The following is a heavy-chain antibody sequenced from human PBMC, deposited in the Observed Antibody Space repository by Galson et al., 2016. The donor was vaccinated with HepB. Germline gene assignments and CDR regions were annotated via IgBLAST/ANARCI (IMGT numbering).Heavy chain of an antibody. V-gene: IGHV3-23*01. CDR2: ISGGVGNT. J-gene: IGHJ4*02. CDR1: GFTFRGYA. CDR3: ARDRFRDAYNWVDY. D-gene: IGHD5-24*01. Sequence: SLRLSCAASGFTFRGYAMSWVRQPLGKGLEWVSGISGGVGNTYYADSVKGRFSISRDNSKSTLHLQMNSLRAEDTAIYYCARDRFRDAYNWVDYWGQGTLATVSS.